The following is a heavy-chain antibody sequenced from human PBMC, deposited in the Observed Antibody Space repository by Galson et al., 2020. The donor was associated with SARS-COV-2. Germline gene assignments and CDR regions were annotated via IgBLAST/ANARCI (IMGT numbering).Heavy chain of an antibody. CDR1: GFTFSSYA. V-gene: IGHV3-23*01. D-gene: IGHD5-12*01. CDR3: AKDPRDGYNFDDFDI. Sequence: TGGSLRLSCAASGFTFSSYAMSWVRQAPGKGLEWVSAISGSGGSTYYADSVKGRFTISRDNSKNTLYLQMNSLRAEDTAVYYCAKDPRDGYNFDDFDIWGQGTMVTVSS. CDR2: ISGSGGST. J-gene: IGHJ3*02.